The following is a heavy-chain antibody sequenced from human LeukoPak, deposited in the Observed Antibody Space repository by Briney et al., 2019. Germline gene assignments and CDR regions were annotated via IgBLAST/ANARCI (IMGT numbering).Heavy chain of an antibody. D-gene: IGHD1-1*01. CDR2: MNPNSGNT. J-gene: IGHJ6*02. CDR1: GYTFTSYD. Sequence: ASVKVSCKASGYTFTSYDINWVRQATGQGLEWMGWMNPNSGNTGYAQKFQGRVTMTRNTSISTAYMQLTSLRSEDTAVYYCATNNWHGLINYYYYGVDVWGQGTAVTVFS. CDR3: ATNNWHGLINYYYYGVDV. V-gene: IGHV1-8*01.